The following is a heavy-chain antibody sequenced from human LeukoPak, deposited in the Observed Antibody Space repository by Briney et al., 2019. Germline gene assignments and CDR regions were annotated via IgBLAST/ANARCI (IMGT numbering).Heavy chain of an antibody. J-gene: IGHJ4*02. CDR3: ARDSGYSSSWEFDY. D-gene: IGHD6-13*01. Sequence: ASVKVSCKASGGTFRSYAISWVRQAPGQGLEWMGGIIPIFGTANYAQKFQGRVTITADESTSTAYMELSSLRSEDTAVYYCARDSGYSSSWEFDYWGQGTLVTVSS. CDR1: GGTFRSYA. V-gene: IGHV1-69*13. CDR2: IIPIFGTA.